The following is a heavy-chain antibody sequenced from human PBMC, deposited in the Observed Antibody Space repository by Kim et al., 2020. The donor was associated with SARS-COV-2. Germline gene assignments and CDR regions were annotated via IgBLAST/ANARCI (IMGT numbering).Heavy chain of an antibody. CDR2: FIPIFGTA. Sequence: SVKVSCKASGGTFSSYPINWVQQAPGQGLEWMGGFIPIFGTANYAQKFQGRVTITADASTSTAYMELHSLRSEDTAAYYCARIGRGVYDSSGYYQAVKYFDYWGQGTLVTVSS. CDR3: ARIGRGVYDSSGYYQAVKYFDY. D-gene: IGHD3-22*01. CDR1: GGTFSSYP. J-gene: IGHJ4*02. V-gene: IGHV1-69*13.